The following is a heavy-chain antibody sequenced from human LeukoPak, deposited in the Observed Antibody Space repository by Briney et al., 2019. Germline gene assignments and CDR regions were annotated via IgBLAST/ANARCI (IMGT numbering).Heavy chain of an antibody. CDR2: MNPNSGNT. D-gene: IGHD3-9*01. V-gene: IGHV1-8*01. CDR3: AREYYDILTGQTYYFDY. Sequence: ASVKVSCKASGYTFTSYDINWVRQATGQGFEWMGWMNPNSGNTGYAQKFQGRVTMTRNTSISTAYMELSSLRSEDTAVYYCAREYYDILTGQTYYFDYWGQGTLVTVSS. J-gene: IGHJ4*02. CDR1: GYTFTSYD.